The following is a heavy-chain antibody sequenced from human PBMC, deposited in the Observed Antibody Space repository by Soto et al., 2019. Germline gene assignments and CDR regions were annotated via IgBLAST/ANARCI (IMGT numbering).Heavy chain of an antibody. CDR2: IRSGGDRT. V-gene: IGHV3-23*01. D-gene: IGHD3-10*01. CDR1: GFTFSAYA. Sequence: EVQLLESGGGLVQPGGSLRLSCAASGFTFSAYAMSWVRQAPGKGLEWVSAIRSGGDRTFYADSVQGRFTTSRDDSKNTLYLQMDRLRAEDTAVYHCAKNRGSGNPFYYEMDVWGQGTTVTVSS. CDR3: AKNRGSGNPFYYEMDV. J-gene: IGHJ6*02.